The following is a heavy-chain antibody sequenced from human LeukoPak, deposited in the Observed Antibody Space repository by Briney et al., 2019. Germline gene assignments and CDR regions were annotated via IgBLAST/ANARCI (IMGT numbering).Heavy chain of an antibody. CDR2: IYYNGNT. D-gene: IGHD6-19*01. CDR3: ARLTALAGHRGAFDI. J-gene: IGHJ3*02. CDR1: GGSIGGHTFY. V-gene: IGHV4-39*01. Sequence: SDTLSLTCNVSGGSIGGHTFYWDWIRQPPGKGLEWIATIYYNGNTFYNPSLKSRVAISIDMSKSQFFLHLTSVSAADTAVYYCARLTALAGHRGAFDIWGPGTLVTVSS.